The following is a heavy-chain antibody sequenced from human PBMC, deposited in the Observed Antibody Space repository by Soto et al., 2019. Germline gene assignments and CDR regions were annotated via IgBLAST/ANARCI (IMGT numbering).Heavy chain of an antibody. J-gene: IGHJ4*02. CDR1: GYTFTSYY. V-gene: IGHV1-46*01. CDR2: INPSGGST. Sequence: ASVKVSCKASGYTFTSYYMHWVRRAPGQGLEWMGIINPSGGSTSYAQKFQGRVTMTRDTSTSTVYMELSSLRSEDTAVYYCAREDFGIAVAGWSGKYFVYWGPGSLVRVSS. CDR3: AREDFGIAVAGWSGKYFVY. D-gene: IGHD6-19*01.